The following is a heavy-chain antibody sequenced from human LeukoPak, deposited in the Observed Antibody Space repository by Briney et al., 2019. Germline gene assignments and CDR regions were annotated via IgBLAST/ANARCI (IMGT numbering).Heavy chain of an antibody. V-gene: IGHV3-21*04. CDR3: ARGRVASYRYGVYYFDY. D-gene: IGHD3-10*01. CDR1: GFTFSSYS. CDR2: ISSSSSYI. Sequence: GGSLRLSCAASGFTFSSYSMNWVRQAPGKGLEWVSSISSSSSYIYYADSVKGRFTISRDNAKNSLYLQMNSLRAEDTAVYYCARGRVASYRYGVYYFDYWGQGTLVTVSS. J-gene: IGHJ4*02.